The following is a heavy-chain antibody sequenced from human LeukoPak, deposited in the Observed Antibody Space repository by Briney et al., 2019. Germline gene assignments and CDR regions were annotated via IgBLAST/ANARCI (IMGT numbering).Heavy chain of an antibody. J-gene: IGHJ4*02. V-gene: IGHV1-2*02. Sequence: ASVKVSCKASGYTFTGYYLHWVRQAPGQGPEWMGWMNPNSGDTSYAPKFQGRVTMTRDASINTAYMELSRLTSDDTAVYFCVRPYSYDDPFDSWGQGSLVTVSS. D-gene: IGHD3-3*01. CDR3: VRPYSYDDPFDS. CDR1: GYTFTGYY. CDR2: MNPNSGDT.